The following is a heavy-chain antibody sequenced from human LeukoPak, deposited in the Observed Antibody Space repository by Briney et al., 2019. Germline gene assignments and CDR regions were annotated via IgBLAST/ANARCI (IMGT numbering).Heavy chain of an antibody. CDR1: GFTFSSYS. CDR2: ISSSSSYI. V-gene: IGHV3-21*01. CDR3: AKDWAFSGNYYYFDY. Sequence: PGGSLRLSCAASGFTFSSYSMNWVRQAPGKGLEWVSSISSSSSYIYYADSVKGRFTISRDNSKNTLYLQMNTLRADDTAVYYCAKDWAFSGNYYYFDYWGQGTLVTVSS. D-gene: IGHD1-26*01. J-gene: IGHJ4*02.